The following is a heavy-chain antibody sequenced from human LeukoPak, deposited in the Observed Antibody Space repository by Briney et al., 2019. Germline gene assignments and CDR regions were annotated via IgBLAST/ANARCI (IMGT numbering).Heavy chain of an antibody. CDR3: ARDPKNDYYYGSSPYYRPFDY. CDR2: IYHSGSM. CDR1: GYSISSGYY. J-gene: IGHJ4*02. Sequence: PSETLSLTCAVSGYSISSGYYWGWIRPPPGKGLEWIGSIYHSGSMYFNPSLNRRVTISVDTSKNQFSLKLTSVTAADTAVYYCARDPKNDYYYGSSPYYRPFDYWGQGTLVTVSS. D-gene: IGHD3-22*01. V-gene: IGHV4-38-2*02.